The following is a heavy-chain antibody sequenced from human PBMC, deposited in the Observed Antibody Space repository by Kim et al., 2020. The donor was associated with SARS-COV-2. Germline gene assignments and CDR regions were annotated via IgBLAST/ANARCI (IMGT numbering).Heavy chain of an antibody. D-gene: IGHD6-13*01. V-gene: IGHV4-39*01. J-gene: IGHJ6*02. CDR2: IYYSGST. Sequence: SETLSLTCTVSGGSISSSSYYWGWIRQPPGKGLEWIGSIYYSGSTYCNPSLKSRVTISVDTSKNQFSLKLSSVTAADTAVYYCARHMDDRIAAAGGWGYYYGMDVWGQGTTVTVSS. CDR3: ARHMDDRIAAAGGWGYYYGMDV. CDR1: GGSISSSSYY.